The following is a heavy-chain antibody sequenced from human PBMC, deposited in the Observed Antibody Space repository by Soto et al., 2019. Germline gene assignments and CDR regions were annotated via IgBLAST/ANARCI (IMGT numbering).Heavy chain of an antibody. CDR3: ARDQRLLWFGESLAGMDV. CDR2: IIPIFGTA. CDR1: GGTFSSYA. D-gene: IGHD3-10*01. V-gene: IGHV1-69*13. J-gene: IGHJ6*02. Sequence: VKVSCKASGGTFSSYAISWVRQAPGQGLEWMGGIIPIFGTANYAQKFQGRVTITADESTSTAYMELSSLRSEDTAVYYCARDQRLLWFGESLAGMDVWGQGTTVTVSS.